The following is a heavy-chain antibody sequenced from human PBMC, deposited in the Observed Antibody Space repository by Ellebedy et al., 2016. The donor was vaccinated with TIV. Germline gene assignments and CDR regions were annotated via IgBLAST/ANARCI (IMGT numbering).Heavy chain of an antibody. V-gene: IGHV3-30-3*01. D-gene: IGHD5-24*01. CDR3: ARGEVATICDY. Sequence: GESLKIPCAASGFTFSTYAMHWVRQAPGKGLEWVAVISNDGSTKYYADSVKGRITISRDNSKNTLYLQMNTLRAEDTALYYCARGEVATICDYWGQGTLVTVSS. J-gene: IGHJ4*02. CDR1: GFTFSTYA. CDR2: ISNDGSTK.